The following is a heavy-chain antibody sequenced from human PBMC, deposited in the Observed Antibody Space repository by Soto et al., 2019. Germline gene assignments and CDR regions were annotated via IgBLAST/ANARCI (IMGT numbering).Heavy chain of an antibody. CDR2: IYWDDDK. CDR1: GFSLTTYDMG. J-gene: IGHJ4*02. D-gene: IGHD4-17*01. V-gene: IGHV2-5*02. CDR3: AHAGDYDLLTFDH. Sequence: QITLKESGPTLVRPAQTLTLTCAFSGFSLTTYDMGVAWIRQPPGKALAWLALIYWDDDKRYSPSLKDRLAISKDTSRNQVVLTITNMDPGDTATYFCAHAGDYDLLTFDHWGPGTLVTVSS.